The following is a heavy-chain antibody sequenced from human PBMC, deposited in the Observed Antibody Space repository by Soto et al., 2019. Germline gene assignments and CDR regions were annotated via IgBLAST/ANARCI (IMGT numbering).Heavy chain of an antibody. CDR1: GGSISSYY. V-gene: IGHV4-4*07. D-gene: IGHD2-2*01. Sequence: SETLSLTCTVSGGSISSYYWSWIRQPAGKGLEWIGRIYTSGSTTYNPSLKSRVTMSVDTTKNQYSLKLSSVTAADTAVYYCARYFPYCSSTSCYYYYYGMDVWGQGTTVTVSS. J-gene: IGHJ6*02. CDR2: IYTSGST. CDR3: ARYFPYCSSTSCYYYYYGMDV.